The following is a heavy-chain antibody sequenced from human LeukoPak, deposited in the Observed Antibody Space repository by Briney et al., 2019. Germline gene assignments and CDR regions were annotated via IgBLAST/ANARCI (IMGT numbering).Heavy chain of an antibody. J-gene: IGHJ4*02. CDR2: IYSGGST. V-gene: IGHV3-53*01. CDR1: GFTVSSNY. CDR3: ARVGCSSTNCYDFDY. D-gene: IGHD2-2*01. Sequence: GGSLRLSCAASGFTVSSNYMSWVRQAPGKGLEWVSVIYSGGSTYYADSVKGRFTISRDNAKNSLYLQLNSLRAEDTAVYYCARVGCSSTNCYDFDYWGQGTLVTVSS.